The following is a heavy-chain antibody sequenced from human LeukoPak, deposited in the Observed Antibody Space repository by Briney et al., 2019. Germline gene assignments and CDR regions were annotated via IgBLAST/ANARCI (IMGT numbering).Heavy chain of an antibody. CDR2: ISYDGSNK. CDR1: GFTFSSYG. V-gene: IGHV3-30*18. D-gene: IGHD3-22*01. Sequence: GRSLRLSCAASGFTFSSYGMHWVRQAPGKGLESVAVISYDGSNKYYADSVKGRFTISRDNSKNTLYLQMNSLRAEDTAVYYCAKDLEAVTMIVPYWGQGTLVTVSS. J-gene: IGHJ4*02. CDR3: AKDLEAVTMIVPY.